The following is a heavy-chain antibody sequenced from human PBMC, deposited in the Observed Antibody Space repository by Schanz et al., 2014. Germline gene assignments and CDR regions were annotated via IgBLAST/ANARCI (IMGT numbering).Heavy chain of an antibody. CDR1: GFTFSPYW. D-gene: IGHD1-1*01. V-gene: IGHV3-23*04. Sequence: VQLVESGGGVVQPGGSLRLSCGSSGFTFSPYWMHWVRQAPGKGLVWVSAILGLASTTYYADSVKGRFTISRDNSKNLLYLQMNSLRAEDTAVYYCTRDVRLDRRGNWFDPWGQGTLVTVSS. J-gene: IGHJ5*02. CDR2: ILGLASTT. CDR3: TRDVRLDRRGNWFDP.